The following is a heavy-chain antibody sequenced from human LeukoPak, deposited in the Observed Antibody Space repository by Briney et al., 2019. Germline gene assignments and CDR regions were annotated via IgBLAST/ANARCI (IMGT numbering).Heavy chain of an antibody. V-gene: IGHV3-73*01. D-gene: IGHD3-9*01. CDR1: GFTFSGSA. J-gene: IGHJ4*02. Sequence: GGSLRLSCAASGFTFSGSAMHWVRQASGKGLEWVGRIRSKANSYATAYAASVKGRFTISRDDSKNTAYLQMNSLKTEDTAVYYCARGHGYFDWLEDYWGQGTLVTVSS. CDR2: IRSKANSYAT. CDR3: ARGHGYFDWLEDY.